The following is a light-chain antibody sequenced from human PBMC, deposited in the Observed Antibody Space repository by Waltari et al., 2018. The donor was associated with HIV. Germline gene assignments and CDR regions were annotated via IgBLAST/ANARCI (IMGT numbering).Light chain of an antibody. V-gene: IGKV3-15*01. CDR3: QQYDNWPLT. CDR1: QCVGRN. Sequence: EILMTQSPATLSVSPGERATLSCRASQCVGRNLAWYQQKPGQAPRLLIYGASTRATGVPATFSGSGSGTEFTLTISSLLSGDFAVYHCQQYDNWPLTFGGGTKVEI. CDR2: GAS. J-gene: IGKJ4*01.